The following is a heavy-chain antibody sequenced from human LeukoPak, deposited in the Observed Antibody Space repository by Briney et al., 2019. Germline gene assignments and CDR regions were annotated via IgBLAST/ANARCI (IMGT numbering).Heavy chain of an antibody. CDR2: ISSSGSTI. D-gene: IGHD3-22*01. J-gene: IGHJ3*02. CDR1: GFTCSDYY. V-gene: IGHV3-11*01. Sequence: GGTLRRYGAASGFTCSDYYMRWMGQAPGKGREGVSYISSSGSTIYYADSVKGRFTISRDNAKNSLYLQMNSLRAEDTAVYYCARSGFYDAFDIWGQGTMVTVSS. CDR3: ARSGFYDAFDI.